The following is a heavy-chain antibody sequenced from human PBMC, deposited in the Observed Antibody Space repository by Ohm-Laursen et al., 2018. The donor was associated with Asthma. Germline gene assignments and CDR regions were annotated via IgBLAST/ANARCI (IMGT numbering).Heavy chain of an antibody. Sequence: GTLSLTCTLSGASFSTYYWGWIRQPPGKGLEWIGYIYYSGSTNYNPSLKSRVTISVDTSKNQFSLKLSSVTAADTAVYYCARVARYSSSWYSFDYWGQGTLVTVSS. CDR2: IYYSGST. CDR3: ARVARYSSSWYSFDY. CDR1: GASFSTYY. J-gene: IGHJ4*02. V-gene: IGHV4-59*01. D-gene: IGHD6-13*01.